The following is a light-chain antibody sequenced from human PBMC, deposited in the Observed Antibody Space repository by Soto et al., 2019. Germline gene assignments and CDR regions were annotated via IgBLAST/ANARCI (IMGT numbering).Light chain of an antibody. CDR2: DGS. Sequence: IVMTQSPATLSVPPGERVTLSCRASESVRSALAWYQQKPGQTPRLLIYDGSTRAADIPVRFIGSGSETDFTLTISSLQPEDFAVYYCQQYNDWPTITFGQGTRLEGK. J-gene: IGKJ5*01. V-gene: IGKV3-15*01. CDR3: QQYNDWPTIT. CDR1: ESVRSA.